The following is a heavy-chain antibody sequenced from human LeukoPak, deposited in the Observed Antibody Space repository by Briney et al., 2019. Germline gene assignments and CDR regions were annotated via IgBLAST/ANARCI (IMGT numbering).Heavy chain of an antibody. CDR2: ISYSGSR. CDR1: GGSISSYY. V-gene: IGHV4-59*01. Sequence: SETLSLTCTVSGGSISSYYWSWIRQPPGKGLEWIGYISYSGSRKFNPSLESRVTMSVDTSRNQFSLKLNSVTAADTAVYYCARDRTVITNAVYFYGMDVWGQGTTVTVSS. D-gene: IGHD4-11*01. CDR3: ARDRTVITNAVYFYGMDV. J-gene: IGHJ6*02.